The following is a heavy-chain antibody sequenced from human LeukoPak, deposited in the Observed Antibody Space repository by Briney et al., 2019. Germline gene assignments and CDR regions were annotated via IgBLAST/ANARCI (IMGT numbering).Heavy chain of an antibody. CDR3: ARGPIQLWIHNAMDV. Sequence: GGSLRLSCIGSGFTFGDHAMSWVRQAPGKGLEWVGFIRSKAYRGTIEYAAAVKGRFTISRDDSASIVHLQMNSLKIEDTAVYYCARGPIQLWIHNAMDVWGQGTTVTVS. CDR1: GFTFGDHA. D-gene: IGHD1-1*01. J-gene: IGHJ6*02. V-gene: IGHV3-49*04. CDR2: IRSKAYRGTI.